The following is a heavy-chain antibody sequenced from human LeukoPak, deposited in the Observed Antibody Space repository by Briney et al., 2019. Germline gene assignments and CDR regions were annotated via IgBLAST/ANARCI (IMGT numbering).Heavy chain of an antibody. Sequence: GGSLRLSCAASGFTFSSYGMHWVCQAPGKGLEWVAVIYYGGSIEYYADSVRGRFTISRDNSKKTLYLQMNSLRPEDTAVYYCAKDGGEYCTSSSCHYYYMDVWGKGTTVTVSS. V-gene: IGHV3-30*18. CDR1: GFTFSSYG. CDR3: AKDGGEYCTSSSCHYYYMDV. CDR2: IYYGGSIE. D-gene: IGHD2-2*01. J-gene: IGHJ6*03.